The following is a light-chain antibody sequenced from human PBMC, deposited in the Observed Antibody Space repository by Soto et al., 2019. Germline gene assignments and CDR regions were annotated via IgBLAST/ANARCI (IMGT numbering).Light chain of an antibody. CDR1: RNDVGIYNL. J-gene: IGLJ7*01. CDR2: EVN. CDR3: CSFAGSNSLVV. Sequence: QSVLTQPASVSGSPGQSITISCTGTRNDVGIYNLVSWYQQHPDRAAKLIIYEVNKRPSGISYRFSGAKSGNTASLTISGLQAEDEADYYCCSFAGSNSLVVFGGGTQLTVL. V-gene: IGLV2-23*02.